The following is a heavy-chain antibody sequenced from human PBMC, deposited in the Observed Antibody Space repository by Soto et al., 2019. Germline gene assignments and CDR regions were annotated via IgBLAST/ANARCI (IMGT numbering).Heavy chain of an antibody. CDR2: IWYDGSNK. D-gene: IGHD6-13*01. CDR3: ARARGTYSSSTRSFDS. J-gene: IGHJ4*02. Sequence: GGSLSVSCAASGFTFSSYGMHWVRQAPGKGLEWVAVIWYDGSNKYYADSVKGRFTISRDNSKNTLYLPMNSLRAEDAAVYYCARARGTYSSSTRSFDSWVQVTIVTV. CDR1: GFTFSSYG. V-gene: IGHV3-33*01.